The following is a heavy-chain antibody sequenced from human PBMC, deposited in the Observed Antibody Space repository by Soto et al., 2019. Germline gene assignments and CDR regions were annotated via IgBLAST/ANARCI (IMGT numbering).Heavy chain of an antibody. CDR1: GGTFGSYA. J-gene: IGHJ4*02. Sequence: QVQLVQSGAEVKKPGSSVKVSCKSSGGTFGSYAISWVRQAPGQGLEWMGGVIPIFGTPHYAQKFHGRVTINADIPTSTAYLELSSLKSADTAVYYCAKIRWTISLQEEDAIWGQGNLVTVSS. CDR2: VIPIFGTP. D-gene: IGHD2-15*01. V-gene: IGHV1-69*06. CDR3: AKIRWTISLQEEDAI.